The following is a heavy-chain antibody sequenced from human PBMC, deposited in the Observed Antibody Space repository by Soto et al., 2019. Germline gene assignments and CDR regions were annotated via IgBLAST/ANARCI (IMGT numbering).Heavy chain of an antibody. CDR3: ARARGVITYYYYYGMDV. D-gene: IGHD3-10*01. CDR2: INAGNGNT. CDR1: GYTFTSYA. J-gene: IGHJ6*02. Sequence: ASVKVSCKASGYTFTSYAMHWVRQAPGQRLEWMGWINAGNGNTKYSQKFQGRVTITRDTSASTAYMELSSLRSEDTAVYYCARARGVITYYYYYGMDVWRQGTTVTVSS. V-gene: IGHV1-3*01.